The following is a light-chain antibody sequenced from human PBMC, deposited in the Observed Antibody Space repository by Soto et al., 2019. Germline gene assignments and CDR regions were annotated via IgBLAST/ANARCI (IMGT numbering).Light chain of an antibody. CDR3: MQALHART. CDR1: QSLLHSNGNTY. CDR2: LGS. Sequence: EIVVTQSPLSLPVTPGEPASISCKSSQSLLHSNGNTYLDWYLQKPGQSPQLLIYLGSNRASGAPDRFSGSGSGTDFTLNISRVEAEDVGVYYCMQALHARTFGQGTKVEIK. V-gene: IGKV2-28*01. J-gene: IGKJ1*01.